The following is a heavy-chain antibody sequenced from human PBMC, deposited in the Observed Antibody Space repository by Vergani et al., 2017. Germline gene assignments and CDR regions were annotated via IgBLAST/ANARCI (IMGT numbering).Heavy chain of an antibody. J-gene: IGHJ6*02. D-gene: IGHD4-11*01. CDR2: IDHTGRP. V-gene: IGHV4-34*01. Sequence: QVQLQQWGGGLLKPSETLSLTCVVNGRSFTSYHWTWIRQSPGEGLEWVGDIDHTGRPDYNPSLKSRLTMSVDKFRNQFSLTLNSVTATDTAIYFCARVNTETNGQLLFYYGMDVWGQGTAVTVS. CDR3: ARVNTETNGQLLFYYGMDV. CDR1: GRSFTSYH.